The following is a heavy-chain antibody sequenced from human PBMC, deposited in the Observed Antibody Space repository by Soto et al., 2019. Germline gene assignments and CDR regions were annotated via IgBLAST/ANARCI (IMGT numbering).Heavy chain of an antibody. D-gene: IGHD1-1*01. Sequence: PAEARSLTCNFSVASLAGYYWSWIRQPPGKGLEWIGRIYATGSTDYNPSLKSRLTMSVDMSKKQFSLTLRSVTAADTAMYYCVRDGTKNLRDWFDPWGQGILVTVSS. CDR2: IYATGST. CDR1: VASLAGYY. J-gene: IGHJ5*02. CDR3: VRDGTKNLRDWFDP. V-gene: IGHV4-4*07.